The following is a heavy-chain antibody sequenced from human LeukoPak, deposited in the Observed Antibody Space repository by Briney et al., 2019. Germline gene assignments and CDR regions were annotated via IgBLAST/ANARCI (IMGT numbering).Heavy chain of an antibody. V-gene: IGHV3-23*01. J-gene: IGHJ4*02. CDR3: VKDPDDHDYGDY. CDR1: GFTFSSYA. D-gene: IGHD1-14*01. CDR2: ISGSGGST. Sequence: GGSLRLSCAASGFTFSSYAMSWVRQAPGKGLEWVSAISGSGGSTYYADSVKGRFTISRDNSKNTLYLQMNSLRAEDTAVYYCVKDPDDHDYGDYWGQGTLVTVSS.